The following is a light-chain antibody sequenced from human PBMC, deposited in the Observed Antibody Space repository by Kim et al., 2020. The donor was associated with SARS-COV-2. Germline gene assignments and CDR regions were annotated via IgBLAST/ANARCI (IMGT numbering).Light chain of an antibody. CDR3: QSRDSGGNVL. CDR2: GRN. Sequence: SSELTQDPAVSVALGQTVRITCQGDSLRSYYATWYQQKPRQAPVLVIYGRNNRPSRSPDRFSGSASGNTASLTISGAQAEDEAEFYCQSRDSGGNVLFGGGTQLTVL. V-gene: IGLV3-19*01. J-gene: IGLJ2*01. CDR1: SLRSYY.